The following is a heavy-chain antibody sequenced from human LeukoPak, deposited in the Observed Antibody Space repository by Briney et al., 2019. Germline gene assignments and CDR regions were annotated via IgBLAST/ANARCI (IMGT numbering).Heavy chain of an antibody. Sequence: PGGSLRLPCAASGFTFSSYGMHWVRQAPGKGLEWVAVISYDGSNKYYADSVKGRFTISRDNSKNTLSLQMNSLRAEDTAVYYCAKRDGTGCGSYYPSFDYWGQGTLVTVSS. CDR2: ISYDGSNK. V-gene: IGHV3-30*18. CDR1: GFTFSSYG. J-gene: IGHJ4*02. D-gene: IGHD1-26*01. CDR3: AKRDGTGCGSYYPSFDY.